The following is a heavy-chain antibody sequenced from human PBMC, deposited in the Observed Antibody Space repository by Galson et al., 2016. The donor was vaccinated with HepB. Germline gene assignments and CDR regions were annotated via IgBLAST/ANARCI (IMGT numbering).Heavy chain of an antibody. Sequence: SLRLSCAASGFTFRSYSMNWVRQAPGKGLEWVSSISGSSSYIYYANSVKGRFTISRDNAKNFLYLQMSSLRAEDTAVYFCARDRLGMPGRRESYFDYWGQGILVTVSS. J-gene: IGHJ4*02. CDR3: ARDRLGMPGRRESYFDY. V-gene: IGHV3-21*06. CDR2: ISGSSSYI. CDR1: GFTFRSYS. D-gene: IGHD2-2*01.